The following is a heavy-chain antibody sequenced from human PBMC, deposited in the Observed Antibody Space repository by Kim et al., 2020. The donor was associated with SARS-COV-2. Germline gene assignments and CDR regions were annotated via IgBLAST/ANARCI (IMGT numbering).Heavy chain of an antibody. CDR1: GFTFSTYS. J-gene: IGHJ4*02. D-gene: IGHD3-22*01. CDR3: VREVGRYYYEVGDYYSDD. CDR2: IGTGGGTI. Sequence: GGSLRLSCTASGFTFSTYSMNWVRQRPGKGLEWISFIGTGGGTIFYADSVKGRFTISRDKDNNSLFLQMNSLRDDDTAVYYCVREVGRYYYEVGDYYSDDWGQGTLVTVSS. V-gene: IGHV3-48*02.